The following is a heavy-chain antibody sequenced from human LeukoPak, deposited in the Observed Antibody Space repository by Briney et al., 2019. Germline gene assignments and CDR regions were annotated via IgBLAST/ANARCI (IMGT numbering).Heavy chain of an antibody. J-gene: IGHJ6*03. Sequence: PGGSLRLSCAASAFTFSSYNMNWVRQAPGKGLEWVACISTSNSDIYYADPVKGRFTISRDNAKNSLYLQMNSLRAEDTAVYYCAMSSARSANFCMDVWGKGTTVTVSS. D-gene: IGHD3-22*01. CDR3: AMSSARSANFCMDV. CDR2: ISTSNSDI. V-gene: IGHV3-21*01. CDR1: AFTFSSYN.